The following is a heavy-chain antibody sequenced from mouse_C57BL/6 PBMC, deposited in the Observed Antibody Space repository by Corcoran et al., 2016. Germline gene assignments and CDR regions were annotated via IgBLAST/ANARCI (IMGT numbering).Heavy chain of an antibody. D-gene: IGHD2-12*01. Sequence: QIQLVQSGPELKKPGETVKISCKASGYTFTTYGLSWVKQTPGKGLKWMGWINTYSGVPTYADDFKGRFAFSLETSASTAYLQINNLKNEDTATYFFVRDSAWYCDVWGTGTTVTVSS. V-gene: IGHV9-3*01. J-gene: IGHJ1*03. CDR3: VRDSAWYCDV. CDR1: GYTFTTYG. CDR2: INTYSGVP.